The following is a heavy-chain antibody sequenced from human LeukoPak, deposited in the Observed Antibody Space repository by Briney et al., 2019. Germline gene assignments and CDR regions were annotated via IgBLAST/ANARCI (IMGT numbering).Heavy chain of an antibody. Sequence: SETLSLTCDVNGGSLSGSYWSWIRQSPEKGLEWIGEINQSGNSNYNPSLKSRVTILVDTSKNQFSLKLSSVTAADTAVYYCASEGGRGAFEIWGQGTMVTVSS. CDR1: GGSLSGSY. D-gene: IGHD3-16*01. CDR3: ASEGGRGAFEI. CDR2: INQSGNS. J-gene: IGHJ3*02. V-gene: IGHV4-34*01.